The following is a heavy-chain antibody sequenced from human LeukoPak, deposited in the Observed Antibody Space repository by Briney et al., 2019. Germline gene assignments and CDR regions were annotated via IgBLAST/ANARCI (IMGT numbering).Heavy chain of an antibody. V-gene: IGHV3-23*01. D-gene: IGHD6-19*01. CDR1: GFTFSSYA. CDR2: TVGIGPDT. CDR3: AKESQAVPLDY. J-gene: IGHJ4*02. Sequence: GGSLRLSCAASGFTFSSYATSWVRQAPGKGLEWVAATVGIGPDTYHADSVKGRFTISRDNSKNTLYLQMNSLRAEDTAVYYCAKESQAVPLDYWGQGTLVTVSS.